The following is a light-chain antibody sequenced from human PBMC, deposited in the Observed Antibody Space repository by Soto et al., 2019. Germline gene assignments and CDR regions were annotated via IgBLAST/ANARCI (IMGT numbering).Light chain of an antibody. J-gene: IGLJ1*01. CDR2: GNS. Sequence: QSVLTQPPSVSGAPGQRVTLSCSGRSSNIGAGYDVHWYQQLPGTAPKLLIYGNSNRPSGVPDRFSGSKSGTSASLAITGLQAEDEADYSCQSYDSSLSGSNVFGTGTKLTVL. CDR1: SSNIGAGYD. V-gene: IGLV1-40*01. CDR3: QSYDSSLSGSNV.